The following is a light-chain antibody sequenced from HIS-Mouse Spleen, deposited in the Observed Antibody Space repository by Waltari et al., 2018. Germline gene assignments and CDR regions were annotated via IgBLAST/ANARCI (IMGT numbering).Light chain of an antibody. CDR3: YSTDSSGNHRV. V-gene: IGLV3-10*01. Sequence: SYELTQPPSVSVSPGQTARITCSGDALPKNYAYWYQPKSCQAPVLVIYEDSKRPSGIPERFSGSSSGTMATLTISGAQVEDEADYYCYSTDSSGNHRVFGGGTKLTVL. J-gene: IGLJ2*01. CDR2: EDS. CDR1: ALPKNY.